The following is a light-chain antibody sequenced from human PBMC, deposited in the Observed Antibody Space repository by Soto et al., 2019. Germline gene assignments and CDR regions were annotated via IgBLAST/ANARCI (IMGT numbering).Light chain of an antibody. CDR2: GAS. CDR3: QQYGSSGT. V-gene: IGKV3-20*01. CDR1: QSVSKNH. J-gene: IGKJ1*01. Sequence: ESVLTQSPGTRCLSPGERATLSCRASQSVSKNHLAWYQQKPGHAPRLRIYGASNRATGIPDRFSGIGSGTDFPLTISRTEPEDFAVYHCQQYGSSGTFGQGTKVDIK.